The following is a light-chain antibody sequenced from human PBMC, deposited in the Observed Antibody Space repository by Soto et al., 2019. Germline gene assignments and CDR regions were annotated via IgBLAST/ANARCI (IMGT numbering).Light chain of an antibody. J-gene: IGKJ2*01. Sequence: AIQLTQSPSSLSASVGDRVDITCRASQGINSDLAWYQQKPGKAPKLLIFAAFSLENGVPSRFNGSGSETHFTLSINSLQPEDTATYFCLQYHYRPYTFGQGTMVEI. V-gene: IGKV1D-13*01. CDR1: QGINSD. CDR3: LQYHYRPYT. CDR2: AAF.